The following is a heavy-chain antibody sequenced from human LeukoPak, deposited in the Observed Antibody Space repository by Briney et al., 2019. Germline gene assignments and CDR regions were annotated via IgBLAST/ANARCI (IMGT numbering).Heavy chain of an antibody. J-gene: IGHJ4*02. D-gene: IGHD3-10*01. CDR3: ARDYYGSGDPVFDY. CDR1: GDSIRSSPYY. Sequence: HPSETLSLTCTVSGDSIRSSPYYWGWIRQPPGKGLEWIGTVYYSGRTYYNPSLKSRVTISVDTSNNQFSVNLTSVIAADTAVYYCARDYYGSGDPVFDYWGQGTLVTVSS. CDR2: VYYSGRT. V-gene: IGHV4-39*07.